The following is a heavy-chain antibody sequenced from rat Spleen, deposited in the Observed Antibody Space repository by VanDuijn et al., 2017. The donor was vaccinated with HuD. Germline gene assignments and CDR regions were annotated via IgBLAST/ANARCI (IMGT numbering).Heavy chain of an antibody. CDR2: INPGGGNI. V-gene: IGHV5S23*01. CDR3: ASPGWRYPY. J-gene: IGHJ2*01. Sequence: EVQLVESGGGLVQPGRSLKLSCATSGFTFSNYDVAWVRQAPTKGLEWVASINPGGGNIYYRDSVKGRFTISRDNAKSTLYLQMDSLRSEDTATYYCASPGWRYPYWGQGVMVTVSS. CDR1: GFTFSNYD. D-gene: IGHD1-4*01.